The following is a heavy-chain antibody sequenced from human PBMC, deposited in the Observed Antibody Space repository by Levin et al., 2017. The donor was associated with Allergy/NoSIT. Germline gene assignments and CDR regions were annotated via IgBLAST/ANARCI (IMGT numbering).Heavy chain of an antibody. Sequence: GESLKISCKGSGYSFTSYWIGWVRQMPGKGLEWMGIIYPGDSDTRYSPSFQGQVTISADKSISTAYLQWSSLKASDTAMYYCARHFSVDSNYGPLYYYYYGMDVWGQGTTVTVSS. CDR1: GYSFTSYW. V-gene: IGHV5-51*01. CDR3: ARHFSVDSNYGPLYYYYYGMDV. D-gene: IGHD4-11*01. CDR2: IYPGDSDT. J-gene: IGHJ6*02.